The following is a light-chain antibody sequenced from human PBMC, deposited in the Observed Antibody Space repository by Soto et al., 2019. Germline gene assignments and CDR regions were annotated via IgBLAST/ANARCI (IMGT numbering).Light chain of an antibody. CDR1: QGISNY. CDR3: QKYNSAPWT. CDR2: VSS. V-gene: IGKV1-27*01. Sequence: DIQMTQSPSSLSASVGDRVTITCRASQGISNYLAWYQQQPGKVPKLLIYVSSTLQSGVPSRFSGSGSGTDFTLTISSLQTEDVATYYCQKYNSAPWTIGKGTKVEIK. J-gene: IGKJ1*01.